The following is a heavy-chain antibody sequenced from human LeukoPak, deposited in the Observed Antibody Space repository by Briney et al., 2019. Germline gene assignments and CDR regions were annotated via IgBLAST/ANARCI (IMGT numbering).Heavy chain of an antibody. Sequence: PSETLSLTCTVSGGSISSYYWSWIRQPPGKGLEWIGNIFYSGSTYYGPSLKSRLTISLDTSRNQFSLKLNSVTAADTAVYYCAKCNGYGLIDIWGQGTMVTVSS. CDR2: IFYSGST. CDR1: GGSISSYY. D-gene: IGHD3-10*01. J-gene: IGHJ3*02. CDR3: AKCNGYGLIDI. V-gene: IGHV4-59*12.